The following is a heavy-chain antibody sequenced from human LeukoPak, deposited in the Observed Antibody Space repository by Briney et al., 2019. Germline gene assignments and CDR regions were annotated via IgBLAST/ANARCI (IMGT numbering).Heavy chain of an antibody. CDR3: AKGTVGAYEIDY. V-gene: IGHV3-30*02. J-gene: IGHJ4*02. CDR2: IRYDGNNK. Sequence: GGSLRLACAASGFTFSSYGLHWVRQAPGRGLDWVAFIRYDGNNKYYADSVKGRFTISRDNSKNTLYLQINSLRTEDTAVYYCAKGTVGAYEIDYWGQGTLVTVSS. CDR1: GFTFSSYG. D-gene: IGHD1-26*01.